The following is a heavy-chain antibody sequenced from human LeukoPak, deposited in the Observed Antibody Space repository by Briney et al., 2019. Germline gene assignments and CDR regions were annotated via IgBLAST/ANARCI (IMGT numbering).Heavy chain of an antibody. CDR3: ARGTPDFWSGYYKGEFDY. V-gene: IGHV4-31*03. Sequence: SETLSLTCTVSGGSISSGGYYWSWIRQHPGKGLEWIGYIYYSGSTYYNPSLKSRVTISVDTSKNQFSLKLSSVTAADTAVYYYARGTPDFWSGYYKGEFDYWGQGTLVTVSP. J-gene: IGHJ4*02. CDR2: IYYSGST. D-gene: IGHD3-3*01. CDR1: GGSISSGGYY.